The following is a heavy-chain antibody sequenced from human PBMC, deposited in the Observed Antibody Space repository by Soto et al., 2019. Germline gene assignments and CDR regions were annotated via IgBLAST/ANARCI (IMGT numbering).Heavy chain of an antibody. Sequence: EVQLLESGGGLVQPGGSLRLSCAASGFTFSSYAMSWVRQAPGKGLEWVSAISGSGGSTYYADSVKGRFTISRDNSKYTLYLQMNSLRAEDTAVYYCTSHPLEWEPLGWNWYFDLWGRGTLVTVSS. D-gene: IGHD1-26*01. CDR1: GFTFSSYA. CDR2: ISGSGGST. CDR3: TSHPLEWEPLGWNWYFDL. V-gene: IGHV3-23*01. J-gene: IGHJ2*01.